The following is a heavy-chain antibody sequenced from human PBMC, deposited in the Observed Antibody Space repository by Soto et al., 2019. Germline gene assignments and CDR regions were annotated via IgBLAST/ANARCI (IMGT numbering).Heavy chain of an antibody. D-gene: IGHD3-10*01. CDR1: GFTFSSYG. Sequence: QVQLVESGGGVVQPGRSLRLSCAASGFTFSSYGMHWVRQAPGKGLECVAVIWYDGSNKYYADSVKGRFTISRDNSKNTLYLQMNSLRGEDTAVYYCARDLNGSGSYYLYYYYGMDVWGQGTTVTVSS. CDR3: ARDLNGSGSYYLYYYYGMDV. J-gene: IGHJ6*02. V-gene: IGHV3-33*01. CDR2: IWYDGSNK.